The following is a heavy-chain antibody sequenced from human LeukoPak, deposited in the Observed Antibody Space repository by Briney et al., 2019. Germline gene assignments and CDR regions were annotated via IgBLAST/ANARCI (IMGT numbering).Heavy chain of an antibody. Sequence: ASVKVSCKASGYTFTSYVISWVRQAPGQGLEWMGWISAYNGNTNYAQKLQGRVTMTTDTSTSTAYMELRSLRSDDTAVYYCAREEYDILTGYYEYFDYWGQGTLVTVSS. CDR2: ISAYNGNT. J-gene: IGHJ4*02. CDR1: GYTFTSYV. V-gene: IGHV1-18*01. D-gene: IGHD3-9*01. CDR3: AREEYDILTGYYEYFDY.